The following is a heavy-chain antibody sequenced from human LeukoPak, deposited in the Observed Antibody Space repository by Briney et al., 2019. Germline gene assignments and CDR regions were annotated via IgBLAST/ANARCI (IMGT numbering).Heavy chain of an antibody. CDR3: ARSGGRDGYNFDY. V-gene: IGHV4-59*01. CDR1: GASISSYY. J-gene: IGHJ4*02. CDR2: ISYSGST. D-gene: IGHD5-24*01. Sequence: SETLSLTCTVSGASISSYYWSWIRQPPGKGLEWIGYISYSGSTNYNPSLKSRVTISVDTSKNQFSLKLSSVTAADAAVYYCARSGGRDGYNFDYWGQGTLVTVSS.